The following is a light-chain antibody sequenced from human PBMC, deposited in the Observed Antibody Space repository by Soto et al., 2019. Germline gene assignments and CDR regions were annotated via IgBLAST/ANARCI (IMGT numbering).Light chain of an antibody. CDR3: SLYTIVISYA. CDR2: EAS. V-gene: IGLV2-18*01. CDR1: STDFVSYNR. Sequence: SVLTQPPSVSGSPGQSVTISCTGTSTDFVSYNRVSWYQQPPGTAPKLIIYEASNRPSGVPDRFSGSKSGNTASLTISGSQAADEADYYCSLYTIVISYALGTGTKGSV. J-gene: IGLJ1*01.